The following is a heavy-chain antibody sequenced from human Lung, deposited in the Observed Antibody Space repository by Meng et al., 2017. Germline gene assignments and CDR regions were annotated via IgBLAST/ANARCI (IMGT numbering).Heavy chain of an antibody. Sequence: QVTLMQSGAEVKKPGASVKASCNASGYTFTTYGISWVRQAPGQGLEWMGWISPYNGYTSSIQKFQGRVTMTTDTSTSTAYMELMSLGSDDTAVYYCAILSHCTGGTCYPYDYWGQGTLVTVSS. CDR2: ISPYNGYT. D-gene: IGHD2-15*01. CDR1: GYTFTTYG. CDR3: AILSHCTGGTCYPYDY. V-gene: IGHV1-18*01. J-gene: IGHJ4*02.